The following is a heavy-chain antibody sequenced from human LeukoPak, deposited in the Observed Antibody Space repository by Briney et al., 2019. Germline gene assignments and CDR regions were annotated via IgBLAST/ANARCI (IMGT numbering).Heavy chain of an antibody. CDR3: ARRGGYCTNGVCPYYYYSLDV. V-gene: IGHV7-4-1*02. CDR2: INTNTGNP. J-gene: IGHJ6*02. CDR1: GYTFTSYA. Sequence: ASVKVSCKASGYTFTSYAMNWVRQAPGQGLEWMGWINTNTGNPTYAQGFTGQFVFSLDTSVSTAYLQISSLKAEDTAVYYCARRGGYCTNGVCPYYYYSLDVWGQGTTVTVSS. D-gene: IGHD2-8*01.